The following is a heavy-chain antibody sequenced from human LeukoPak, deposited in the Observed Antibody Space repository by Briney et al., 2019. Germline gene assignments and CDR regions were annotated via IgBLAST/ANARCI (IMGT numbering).Heavy chain of an antibody. D-gene: IGHD3-22*01. Sequence: SETLSLTCAVSGDSISSSSWWSWVRQPPGKGLEWIREVYHTGNTNYNPSFKSRVTISVDKSKNQFSLKMTSVTAADTAVYYCARDLTDESYFDWRTYRNWYFDLWGRGTRVAVSS. V-gene: IGHV4-4*02. J-gene: IGHJ2*01. CDR3: ARDLTDESYFDWRTYRNWYFDL. CDR1: GDSISSSSW. CDR2: VYHTGNT.